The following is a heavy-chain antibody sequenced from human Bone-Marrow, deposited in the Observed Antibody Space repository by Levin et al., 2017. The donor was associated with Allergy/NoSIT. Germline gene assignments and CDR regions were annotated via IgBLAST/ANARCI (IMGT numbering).Heavy chain of an antibody. CDR2: INEDGRTT. CDR1: GFTFSSFW. Sequence: AGGSLRLSCAASGFTFSSFWMHWVRQAPGKGLVWVSHINEDGRTTNYAASVKGRFTISRDNAKNTLYLQMNNLGDEDTAIYYCARDVRGSRDYWGQGTLVTVSS. CDR3: ARDVRGSRDY. V-gene: IGHV3-74*01. D-gene: IGHD6-13*01. J-gene: IGHJ4*02.